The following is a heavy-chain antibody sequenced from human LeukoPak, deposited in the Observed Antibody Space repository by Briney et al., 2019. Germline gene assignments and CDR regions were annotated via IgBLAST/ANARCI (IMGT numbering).Heavy chain of an antibody. V-gene: IGHV4-30-4*03. CDR1: GGSISSGDYY. Sequence: PSETLSLTCTVSGGSISSGDYYWSWIRQPPGKGLEWIGYIYYSGSTYYNPSLKSRVTISVDKSKNQFSLKLSSVTAADTAMYYCTTFSIVVLSPYDAFDIWGQGTMVTVSS. CDR3: TTFSIVVLSPYDAFDI. D-gene: IGHD2-15*01. J-gene: IGHJ3*02. CDR2: IYYSGST.